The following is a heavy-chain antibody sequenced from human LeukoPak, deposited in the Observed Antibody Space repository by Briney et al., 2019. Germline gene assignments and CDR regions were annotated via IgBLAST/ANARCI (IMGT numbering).Heavy chain of an antibody. D-gene: IGHD6-19*01. CDR1: GFSLSTSGVG. CDR3: ARYHSRYSSGWFPPDY. V-gene: IGHV2-5*02. CDR2: IYWDDDK. Sequence: VSGPTLVNPTQTLTLTCTFSGFSLSTSGVGVGWIRQPPGKALEWLALIYWDDDKRYSPSLKSRLTITKDTSKNQVVLTMTNMDPVGTATYYCARYHSRYSSGWFPPDYWGQGTLVTVSS. J-gene: IGHJ4*02.